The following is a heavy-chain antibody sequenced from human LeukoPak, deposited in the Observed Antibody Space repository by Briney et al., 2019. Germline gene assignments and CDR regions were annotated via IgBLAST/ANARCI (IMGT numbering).Heavy chain of an antibody. Sequence: PSEALSLTCSVSGGAISSYYWSCIRQPAGKGLEWIGGIYTSGSTNYNPSLKSRVTMSVDTSKNQCSLKLTSVTAADTAVYYCARDVWGSYFDYWGQGTLVTVSS. V-gene: IGHV4-4*07. CDR3: ARDVWGSYFDY. CDR1: GGAISSYY. D-gene: IGHD3-16*01. CDR2: IYTSGST. J-gene: IGHJ4*02.